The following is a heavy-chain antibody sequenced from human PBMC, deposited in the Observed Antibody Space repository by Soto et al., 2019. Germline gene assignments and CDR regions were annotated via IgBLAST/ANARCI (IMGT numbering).Heavy chain of an antibody. V-gene: IGHV1-46*01. CDR1: GYTFTSYY. CDR3: AREVCSGGSCYPHFDY. D-gene: IGHD2-15*01. Sequence: QVQLVQSGAEVKKPGDSVKVSCKASGYTFTSYYMLWVRQAPGQGLEWMGIINPSGGSTSYAQKFQGRVTMTRDTSTSTVYMELSSLRSEDTAVYYCAREVCSGGSCYPHFDYWGQGTLVTVSS. CDR2: INPSGGST. J-gene: IGHJ4*02.